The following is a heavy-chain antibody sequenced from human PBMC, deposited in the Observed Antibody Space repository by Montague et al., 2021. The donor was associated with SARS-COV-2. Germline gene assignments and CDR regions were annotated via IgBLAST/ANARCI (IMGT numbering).Heavy chain of an antibody. CDR1: GFSLSTPSVG. CDR3: AHLIRYYDIFTGIPFDY. CDR2: IYSNDDK. V-gene: IGHV2-5*01. J-gene: IGHJ4*02. Sequence: PALVKPTQTLTLTCTFSGFSLSTPSVGVSWIRQPPGKALEWLALIYSNDDKRYSPSLQSRLTITKDTSKNQVVLSLTNVDPVDTATYYCAHLIRYYDIFTGIPFDYWGQGTQVTVSS. D-gene: IGHD3-9*01.